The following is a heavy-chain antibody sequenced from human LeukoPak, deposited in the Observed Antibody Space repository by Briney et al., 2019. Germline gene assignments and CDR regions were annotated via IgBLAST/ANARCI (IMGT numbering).Heavy chain of an antibody. Sequence: ASVKVSCKGSGYTFSGYDINWVRQATGQGLEWMGWMNPDTGNSGYAQKFQGRVTMTRDTSISTAYMELSSLGSEDTAVYYCARLSQTPAYYDTSVYYLGYWGQGTLVTVSS. J-gene: IGHJ4*02. V-gene: IGHV1-8*01. D-gene: IGHD3-22*01. CDR2: MNPDTGNS. CDR3: ARLSQTPAYYDTSVYYLGY. CDR1: GYTFSGYD.